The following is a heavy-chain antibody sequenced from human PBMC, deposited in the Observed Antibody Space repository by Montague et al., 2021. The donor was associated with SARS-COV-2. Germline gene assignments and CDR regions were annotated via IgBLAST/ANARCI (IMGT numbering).Heavy chain of an antibody. V-gene: IGHV6-1*01. CDR2: TYYRSKWYN. CDR1: XDSVSSNIAT. J-gene: IGHJ2*01. D-gene: IGHD2-21*02. Sequence: CAISXDSVSSNIATWSWIRQSPSRGLEWLGRTYYRSKWYNDYAVSVKSRVIINPDTSNNRISLQLNSVTPEDTAVYYCARAYCGGDCYFYWYFDLWGRGTLVTVSS. CDR3: ARAYCGGDCYFYWYFDL.